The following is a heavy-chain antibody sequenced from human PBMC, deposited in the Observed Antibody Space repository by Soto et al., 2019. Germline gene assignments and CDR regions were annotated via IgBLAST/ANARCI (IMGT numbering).Heavy chain of an antibody. CDR2: IYYSGST. J-gene: IGHJ4*02. D-gene: IGHD4-4*01. CDR1: GGSISSGGYY. V-gene: IGHV4-31*03. CDR3: ARSAGPPGDYSNYESALNFDY. Sequence: SETLSLTCTVSGGSISSGGYYWSWIRQHPGKGLEWIGYIYYSGSTYYNPSLKSRVTISVDTSKNQFSLKLSSVTAADTAVYYCARSAGPPGDYSNYESALNFDYWGQGTLVTVSS.